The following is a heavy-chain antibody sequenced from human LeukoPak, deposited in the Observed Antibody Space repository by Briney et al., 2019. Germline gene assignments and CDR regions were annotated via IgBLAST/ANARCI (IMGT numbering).Heavy chain of an antibody. CDR1: GGSISSRSYH. V-gene: IGHV4-39*01. J-gene: IGHJ4*02. CDR3: ERQTGSGLFILP. CDR2: VFYSGRN. D-gene: IGHD3/OR15-3a*01. Sequence: KTSETLSLTCTVSGGSISSRSYHWGWIRQPPGKGLEWIGSVFYSGRNYYNPSLKSRATISIDTSKNQFSLRLTSVTAADTAVYYCERQTGSGLFILPGGQGTLVTVSS.